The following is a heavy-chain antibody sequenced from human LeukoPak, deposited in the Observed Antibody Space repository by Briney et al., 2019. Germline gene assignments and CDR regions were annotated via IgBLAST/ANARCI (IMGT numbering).Heavy chain of an antibody. CDR1: GYTLTELS. CDR3: ATVIGYSGYGNFDY. CDR2: FDPEDGET. V-gene: IGHV1-24*01. D-gene: IGHD5-12*01. J-gene: IGHJ4*02. Sequence: ASVKVSCKVSGYTLTELSMHWVRQAPGKGLEWMGGFDPEDGETIYAQKFQGRVTMTEDTSADTAYMELSSLRSEDTAVYYCATVIGYSGYGNFDYWGQGTLVTVSS.